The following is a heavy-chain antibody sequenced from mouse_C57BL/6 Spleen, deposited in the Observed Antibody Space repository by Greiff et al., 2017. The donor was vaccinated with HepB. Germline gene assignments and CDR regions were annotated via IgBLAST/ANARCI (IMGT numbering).Heavy chain of an antibody. Sequence: EVQLVESGGGLVKPGGSLKLSCAASGFTFSDYGMHWVRQAPEKGLEWVAYISSGSSTIYYADTVKGRFTISRDNAKNTLFLQMTSLRSEDTAMYYCAIDGYYWYFDVWGTGTTVTVSS. CDR2: ISSGSSTI. CDR1: GFTFSDYG. CDR3: AIDGYYWYFDV. J-gene: IGHJ1*03. D-gene: IGHD2-3*01. V-gene: IGHV5-17*01.